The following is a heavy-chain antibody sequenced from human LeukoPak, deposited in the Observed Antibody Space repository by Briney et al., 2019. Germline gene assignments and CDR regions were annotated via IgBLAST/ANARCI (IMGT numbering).Heavy chain of an antibody. V-gene: IGHV1-46*01. CDR3: ARDREDY. CDR2: INPSGGST. CDR1: GYTLTELS. J-gene: IGHJ4*02. Sequence: ASVKVSCKVSGYTLTELSMHWVRQAPGQGLEWMGIINPSGGSTSYAQKFQGRVTMTRDTSTSTVYMGLSGLRSEDTAVYYCARDREDYWGQGTLVTVSS. D-gene: IGHD1-26*01.